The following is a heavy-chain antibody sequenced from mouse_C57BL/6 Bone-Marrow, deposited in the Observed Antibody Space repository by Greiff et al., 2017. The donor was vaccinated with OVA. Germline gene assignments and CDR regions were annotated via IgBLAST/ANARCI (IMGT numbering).Heavy chain of an antibody. V-gene: IGHV14-2*01. CDR3: ARDYYGSSY. J-gene: IGHJ2*01. CDR1: GYTFTSYY. D-gene: IGHD1-1*01. Sequence: VQLQQPGTELVKPGASVKLSCKASGYTFTSYYMHWVKQRTEQGLEWIGRIDPEDGETKYAPKFQGKATITADTSSNTAYLQLSSLTSEGTAVYYCARDYYGSSYWGQGTTLTVSS. CDR2: IDPEDGET.